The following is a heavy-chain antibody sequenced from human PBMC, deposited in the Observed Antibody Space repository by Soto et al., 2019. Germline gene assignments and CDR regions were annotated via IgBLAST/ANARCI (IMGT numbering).Heavy chain of an antibody. CDR2: IYYSGST. J-gene: IGHJ4*02. D-gene: IGHD1-26*01. CDR3: ARRYGSAIDY. CDR1: GGTISSWY. V-gene: IGHV4-59*08. Sequence: QVQLQESSTGLVKPSETLSLTCTVSGGTISSWYWSWIRQPPGKGLEWIGYIYYSGSTNCNPSLKSRVTISVDTSKNQFSLKLSSVTAAYTAVYYCARRYGSAIDYWGQGTLVTVSS.